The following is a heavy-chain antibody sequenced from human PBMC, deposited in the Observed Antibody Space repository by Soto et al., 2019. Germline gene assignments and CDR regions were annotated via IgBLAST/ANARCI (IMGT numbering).Heavy chain of an antibody. J-gene: IGHJ4*02. CDR3: GGMFWFGDVLFDY. Sequence: HLQLQESGPGLVKPSETLSLTCTVSDDSITSGAYYWGLIRQPPGKGLEWIGTIQYRGSAYYHPSLRSRVTMSLDTSKNQYSLRLSSVTAADTAVYFCGGMFWFGDVLFDYWGPGTLVTVSS. CDR2: IQYRGSA. CDR1: DDSITSGAYY. V-gene: IGHV4-39*01. D-gene: IGHD3-10*01.